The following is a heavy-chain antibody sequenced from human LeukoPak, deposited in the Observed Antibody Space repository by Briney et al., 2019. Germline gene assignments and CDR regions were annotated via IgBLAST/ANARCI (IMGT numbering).Heavy chain of an antibody. D-gene: IGHD2-2*01. CDR3: ARTNFLYCSSSTCLFDY. J-gene: IGHJ4*02. V-gene: IGHV1-2*02. CDR1: GYTFTDYY. Sequence: ASVKVSCKASGYTFTDYYMHWVRQAPGQGFEWMRWINPNDGDTNYAQKFQGRVTMTRDTSISTAHMEVSRLRSDDTAVYYCARTNFLYCSSSTCLFDYWGQGTLVTVSS. CDR2: INPNDGDT.